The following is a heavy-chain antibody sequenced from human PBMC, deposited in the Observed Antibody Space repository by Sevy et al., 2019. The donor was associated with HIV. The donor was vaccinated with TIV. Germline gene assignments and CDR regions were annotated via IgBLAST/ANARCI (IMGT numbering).Heavy chain of an antibody. D-gene: IGHD2-8*01. V-gene: IGHV3-48*03. Sequence: GGSLRLSCAASGFTFSSYEMNWVRQAPGKGLEWISYISSSGSTIYYADSVKGRFTSSRDNAKNSLYLQMNRLRAEDTAVYYCARGLCTHGVCYLWAHYYYYYGMDVWGQGTTVIVSS. CDR1: GFTFSSYE. CDR3: ARGLCTHGVCYLWAHYYYYYGMDV. J-gene: IGHJ6*02. CDR2: ISSSGSTI.